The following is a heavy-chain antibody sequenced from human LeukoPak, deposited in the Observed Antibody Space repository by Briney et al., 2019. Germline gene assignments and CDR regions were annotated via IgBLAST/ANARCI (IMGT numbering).Heavy chain of an antibody. V-gene: IGHV3-7*01. CDR1: GFSFSNSW. Sequence: GGSLRLSCAASGFSFSNSWITWVRQAPGSGLEWVASIKPEGSEGYYVDSVKGRFTISRDNAKNSLYLQMNSLIAEDTAVYHCTPQYSTSSFAWGQGTLVTVSS. D-gene: IGHD6-6*01. J-gene: IGHJ5*02. CDR2: IKPEGSEG. CDR3: TPQYSTSSFA.